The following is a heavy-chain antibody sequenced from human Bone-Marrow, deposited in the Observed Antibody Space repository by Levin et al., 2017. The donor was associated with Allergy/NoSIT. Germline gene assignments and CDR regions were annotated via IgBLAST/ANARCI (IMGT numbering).Heavy chain of an antibody. CDR3: ARGIVAKTGFDY. D-gene: IGHD3-22*01. V-gene: IGHV3-13*01. J-gene: IGHJ4*02. Sequence: GGSLRLSCAASGFTFSSYDMHWVRQATGKGLEWVSAIGTAGDTYYPGSVKGRFTISRENAKNSLYLQMNSLRAGDTAVYYCARGIVAKTGFDYWGQGTLVTVSS. CDR1: GFTFSSYD. CDR2: IGTAGDT.